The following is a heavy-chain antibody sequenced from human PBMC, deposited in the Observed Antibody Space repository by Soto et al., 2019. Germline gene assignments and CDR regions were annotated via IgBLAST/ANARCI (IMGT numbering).Heavy chain of an antibody. CDR3: ARDGSTSWYSYDYHGMDV. CDR2: INLDGSEK. V-gene: IGHV3-7*05. J-gene: IGHJ6*02. D-gene: IGHD5-18*01. Sequence: EVQLVESGGDLVQPGGSQRLSCAASGFTFRTYWLSWVRQVPGKGLEWVANINLDGSEKNYVDSVKGRFTISRDNARNSLYLQMSSLRAEDTALYYCARDGSTSWYSYDYHGMDVWGQGTTVTVSS. CDR1: GFTFRTYW.